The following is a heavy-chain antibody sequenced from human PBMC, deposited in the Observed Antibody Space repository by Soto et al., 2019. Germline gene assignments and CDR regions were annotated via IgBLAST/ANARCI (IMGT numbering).Heavy chain of an antibody. CDR2: IKQDGSQK. CDR1: GLTFSSYW. CDR3: ASAYYYDSSGYSTGGY. D-gene: IGHD3-22*01. Sequence: GGSLRLSCAASGLTFSSYWMSWVRQAPGKGLEWVANIKQDGSQKYYVDSVKGRFTISRDNAKNSLYLQMNSLRVEDTAVYYCASAYYYDSSGYSTGGYWGQGTLVTVSS. V-gene: IGHV3-7*01. J-gene: IGHJ4*02.